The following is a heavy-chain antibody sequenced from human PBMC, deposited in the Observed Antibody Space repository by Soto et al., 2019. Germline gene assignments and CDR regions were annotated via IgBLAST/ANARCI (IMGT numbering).Heavy chain of an antibody. J-gene: IGHJ4*02. V-gene: IGHV3-23*01. Sequence: PGGSLRLSCAASGFTFSSYAMSWVRQAPGKGLEWVSAISGSGGSTYYADSVKGRFTISRDNSKNTLYLQMNSLRAEDTAVYYCQGAQPGYSYGFKRRFDYWRQATLVTVSS. CDR1: GFTFSSYA. CDR3: QGAQPGYSYGFKRRFDY. CDR2: ISGSGGST. D-gene: IGHD5-18*01.